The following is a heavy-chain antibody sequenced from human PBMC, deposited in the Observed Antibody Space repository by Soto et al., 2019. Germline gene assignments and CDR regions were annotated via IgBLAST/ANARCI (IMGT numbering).Heavy chain of an antibody. CDR2: IYYSGST. V-gene: IGHV4-31*03. Sequence: QVQLQESGPGLVKPSQTLSLTCTVSGGSISSGGYYWSWIRQHPGKGLEWIGYIYYSGSTYYNPSLKSRVTISVDPSKNPFSLKLSSVTAADTAVYYCARSGYSYGPNPLLYWGQGTLVTVSS. CDR1: GGSISSGGYY. J-gene: IGHJ4*02. CDR3: ARSGYSYGPNPLLY. D-gene: IGHD5-18*01.